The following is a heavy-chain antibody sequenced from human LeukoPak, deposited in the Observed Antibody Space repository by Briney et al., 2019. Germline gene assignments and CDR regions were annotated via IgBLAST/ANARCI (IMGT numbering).Heavy chain of an antibody. CDR1: GGTFSSYA. J-gene: IGHJ6*02. D-gene: IGHD2-2*01. V-gene: IGHV1-69*13. CDR2: IIPIFGTA. CDR3: ASPIVPAAFPYYYYGMDV. Sequence: SVTVSCKASGGTFSSYAIRWVRQAPGQGLEWMGGIIPIFGTANYAEKFQGRVTITGDQSTSTAYMELSSMRSEDTAVYYCASPIVPAAFPYYYYGMDVWGQGTTVTVSS.